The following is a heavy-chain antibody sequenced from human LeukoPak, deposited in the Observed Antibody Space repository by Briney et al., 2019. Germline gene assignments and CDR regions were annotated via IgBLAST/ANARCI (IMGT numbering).Heavy chain of an antibody. Sequence: SETLSLTCAVSGYSIRSSNWWGWIRQPPGKGLEWIGYIYYSGSTYYNPSLKSRVTMSVDTSKNQFSLILSSVTAVDTAVYYCARSIAVAGMSAFDAWGQGTMVTVSS. CDR2: IYYSGST. V-gene: IGHV4-28*01. J-gene: IGHJ3*01. CDR3: ARSIAVAGMSAFDA. CDR1: GYSIRSSNW. D-gene: IGHD6-19*01.